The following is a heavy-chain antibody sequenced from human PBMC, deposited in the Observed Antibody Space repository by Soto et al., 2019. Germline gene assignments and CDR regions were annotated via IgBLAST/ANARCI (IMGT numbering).Heavy chain of an antibody. CDR2: INPNSGGT. V-gene: IGHV1-2*02. D-gene: IGHD6-13*01. CDR1: GYTFTGYY. Sequence: ASVKVSCKASGYTFTGYYMHWVRQAPGQGLEWMGWINPNSGGTNYAQKFQGRVTMTRDTSISTAYMELSRLRSDDTAVYYCALLPADGSLDPYYYYGMDVWGQGTTVTVSS. CDR3: ALLPADGSLDPYYYYGMDV. J-gene: IGHJ6*02.